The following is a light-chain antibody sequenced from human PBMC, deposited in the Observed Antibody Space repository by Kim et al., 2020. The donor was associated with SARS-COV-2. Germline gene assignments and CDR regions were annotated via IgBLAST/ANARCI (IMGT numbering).Light chain of an antibody. CDR1: QSLASNY. CDR2: GAS. V-gene: IGKV3-20*01. J-gene: IGKJ2*01. Sequence: LSPGDRAPLSCRASQSLASNYLAWYQQKPGQAPGLVIYGASNRATGIPDRFSGSGSGTDFTLTISRLEPEDFAVYFCQQYNNSPFTFGQGTKLEI. CDR3: QQYNNSPFT.